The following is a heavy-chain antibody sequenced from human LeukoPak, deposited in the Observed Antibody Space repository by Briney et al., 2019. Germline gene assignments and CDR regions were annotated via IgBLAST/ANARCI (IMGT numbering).Heavy chain of an antibody. CDR2: INHSGST. CDR1: GGSFSGYY. J-gene: IGHJ5*02. V-gene: IGHV4-34*01. D-gene: IGHD3-9*01. CDR3: ARGKLDYDILTGYYRNNWFDP. Sequence: SETLSLTCAVYGGSFSGYYWSWIRQPPGKGLGWIGEINHSGSTNYNPSLKSRVTIPVDTSKNQFSLKLSSVTAADTAVYYCARGKLDYDILTGYYRNNWFDPWGQGTLVTVSS.